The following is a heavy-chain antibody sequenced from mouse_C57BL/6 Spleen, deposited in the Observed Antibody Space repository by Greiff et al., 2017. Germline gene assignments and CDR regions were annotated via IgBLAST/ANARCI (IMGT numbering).Heavy chain of an antibody. V-gene: IGHV1-80*01. CDR1: GYAFSSYW. J-gene: IGHJ2*01. CDR2: IYPGDGDT. D-gene: IGHD1-1*01. CDR3: ARSTTVGYFDD. Sequence: QVQLKASGAELVKPGASVKISCKASGYAFSSYWMNWVKQRPGKGLEWIGQIYPGDGDTNYNGKFKGKATLTADKSSSTAYMQLSSLTSEDSAVYFCARSTTVGYFDDWGQGTTLTVSS.